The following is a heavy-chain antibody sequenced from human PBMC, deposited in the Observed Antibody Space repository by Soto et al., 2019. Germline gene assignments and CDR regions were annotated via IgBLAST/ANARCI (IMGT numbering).Heavy chain of an antibody. CDR2: IKSKTDGGTA. D-gene: IGHD1-20*01. CDR3: TPGGGPAAVTGSYCYAMHV. CDR1: GFTFTTAW. J-gene: IGHJ6*02. V-gene: IGHV3-15*07. Sequence: EVQLVESGGGLVKPGVSLRLSCAASGFTFTTAWMTWVRQAPGKGLAWVGRIKSKTDGGTADYAAPVKGRFTISRDDSRTTLDLQRNSLKVEDRAVYYCTPGGGPAAVTGSYCYAMHVWGQGTTVTVSS.